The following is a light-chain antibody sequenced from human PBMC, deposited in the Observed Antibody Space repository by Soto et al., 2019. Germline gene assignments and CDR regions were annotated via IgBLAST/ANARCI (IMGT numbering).Light chain of an antibody. CDR1: QSLDSC. Sequence: DIQMTQSPSSLSASVGDRVTITCRASQSLDSCLAWYQQKPGKAPKLLIYDVSSLESRVPSRFSSSGSGTEFTLTISSLQPDDFATYYCQQYNSYYRTFGQGTKVDIK. V-gene: IGKV1-5*01. CDR2: DVS. CDR3: QQYNSYYRT. J-gene: IGKJ1*01.